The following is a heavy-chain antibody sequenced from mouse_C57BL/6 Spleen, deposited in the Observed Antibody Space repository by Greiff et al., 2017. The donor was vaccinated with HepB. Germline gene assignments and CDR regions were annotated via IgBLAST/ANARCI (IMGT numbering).Heavy chain of an antibody. J-gene: IGHJ4*01. CDR1: GFNIKNPY. D-gene: IGHD2-4*01. Sequence: DVQLQESVAELVRPGASVKLSCTASGFNIKNPYMHWVKQRPEQGLEWIGRIDPANGNTKYAPKFQGKATITADPSSNTASLQLSSLTAEDTAIYYCARADDYEEGSYAMDYWGQGTSVTVSS. CDR2: IDPANGNT. V-gene: IGHV14-3*01. CDR3: ARADDYEEGSYAMDY.